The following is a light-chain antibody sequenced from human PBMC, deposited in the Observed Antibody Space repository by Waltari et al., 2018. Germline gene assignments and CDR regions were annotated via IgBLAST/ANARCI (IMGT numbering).Light chain of an antibody. CDR3: QQYNSYPIFT. CDR1: QSISSW. J-gene: IGKJ3*01. Sequence: DIQMTQSPSTLSASVGDRVTITCRASQSISSWLAWYQQKPGKAPKLLIYKASSLESGVPSMFSGSGSGTEFTLTISSLQPDDFATYYCQQYNSYPIFTFGPGTKVDIK. V-gene: IGKV1-5*03. CDR2: KAS.